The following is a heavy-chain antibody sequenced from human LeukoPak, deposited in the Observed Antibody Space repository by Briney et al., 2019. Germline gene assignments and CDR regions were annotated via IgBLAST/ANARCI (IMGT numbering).Heavy chain of an antibody. V-gene: IGHV4-4*07. Sequence: SSETLSLTCTVSGGSISTYYWRWIRQPAGKGLEWIGHIYTSGSTNYNPSLKSRVTMSVDTSKNQFSLKLSSVTAADTAVYYCARGIAVAGTQPPNQYYFDYWGQGTLVTVSS. D-gene: IGHD6-19*01. J-gene: IGHJ4*02. CDR1: GGSISTYY. CDR3: ARGIAVAGTQPPNQYYFDY. CDR2: IYTSGST.